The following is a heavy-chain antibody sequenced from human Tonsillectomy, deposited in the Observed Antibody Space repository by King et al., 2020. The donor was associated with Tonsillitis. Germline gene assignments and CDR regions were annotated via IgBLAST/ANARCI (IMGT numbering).Heavy chain of an antibody. D-gene: IGHD3-10*01. CDR3: ARVVIFVATYYFDY. CDR2: FYYRGST. J-gene: IGHJ4*02. CDR1: GGSISGSSYY. V-gene: IGHV4-39*07. Sequence: MQLQESGPRLVKPSETLSLTCSVSGGSISGSSYYWGWIRQPPGKGLEWIGCFYYRGSTYYNPSLKSRVTISIDTSRNQFSLKLTSVTAADTAVYYCARVVIFVATYYFDYWGQGTLVTVSS.